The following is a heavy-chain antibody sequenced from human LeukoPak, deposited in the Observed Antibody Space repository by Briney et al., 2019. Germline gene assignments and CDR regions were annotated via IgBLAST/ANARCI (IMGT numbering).Heavy chain of an antibody. CDR1: GLNFVGYA. CDR2: ISGDGGST. D-gene: IGHD6-19*01. CDR3: ARESDSSGWYDY. J-gene: IGHJ4*02. Sequence: GGSLRLSCAAPGLNFVGYAISWVRQAQRKGMEWVYLISGDGGSTFYADSVRGRFTISRDNSKNSLYLQMSSLRTEDTAFYFCARESDSSGWYDYWRQGTLVSVPS. V-gene: IGHV3-43*02.